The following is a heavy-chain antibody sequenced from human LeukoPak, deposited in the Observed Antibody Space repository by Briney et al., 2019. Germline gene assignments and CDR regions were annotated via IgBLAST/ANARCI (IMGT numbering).Heavy chain of an antibody. D-gene: IGHD1-7*01. J-gene: IGHJ4*02. CDR2: IITIFGTA. V-gene: IGHV1-69*05. Sequence: SVKVSCKASGGTFSSYAISWVRQAPGQGLEWMGGIITIFGTANYAQKSQGRVTITTDESTSTAYMELSSLRSEHTAVPYCASGNWNYPTRFDYWGQGTLVTVSS. CDR1: GGTFSSYA. CDR3: ASGNWNYPTRFDY.